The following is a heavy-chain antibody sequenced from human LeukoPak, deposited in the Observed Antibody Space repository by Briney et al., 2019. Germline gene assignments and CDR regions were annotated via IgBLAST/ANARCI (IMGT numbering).Heavy chain of an antibody. V-gene: IGHV3-30*18. Sequence: GGSLRLSCAASGFTFSSYGMHWVRQAPGKGLEWVAVISYDGSNKYYADSVKGRFTISGDNSKNTLYLQMNSLRAEDTAVYYCAKAALGYVDYWGQGTLVTVSS. CDR2: ISYDGSNK. CDR3: AKAALGYVDY. J-gene: IGHJ4*02. D-gene: IGHD6-13*01. CDR1: GFTFSSYG.